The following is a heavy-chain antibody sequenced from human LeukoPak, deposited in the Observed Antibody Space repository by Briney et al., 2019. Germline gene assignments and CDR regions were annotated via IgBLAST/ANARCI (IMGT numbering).Heavy chain of an antibody. Sequence: SETLSLTCAVYGGSFSGYYWSWIPQPPGKGREWIEEINHSGSTNYNPSLKSRVTISVDTSKNQFSLKLSSVTAAETAVYCCARGPGIAVAVDYWGQGTLVTVSS. CDR3: ARGPGIAVAVDY. V-gene: IGHV4-34*01. CDR2: INHSGST. CDR1: GGSFSGYY. D-gene: IGHD6-19*01. J-gene: IGHJ4*02.